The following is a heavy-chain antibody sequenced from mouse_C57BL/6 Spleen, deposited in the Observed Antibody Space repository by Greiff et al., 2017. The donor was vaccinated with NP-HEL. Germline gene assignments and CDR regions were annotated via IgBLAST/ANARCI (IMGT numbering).Heavy chain of an antibody. CDR3: ARGIYYYGSSHAMDD. Sequence: VQLQQSGPELVKPGASVKIPCKASGYTFTDYNMDWVKQSHGTSLAWIGDINPNNGGTIYTQKFKGKATLTVDTSSSTAYMVLRSLTSEDTAVYYCARGIYYYGSSHAMDDWGQGTSVTVAS. J-gene: IGHJ4*01. D-gene: IGHD1-1*01. CDR1: GYTFTDYN. V-gene: IGHV1-18*01. CDR2: INPNNGGT.